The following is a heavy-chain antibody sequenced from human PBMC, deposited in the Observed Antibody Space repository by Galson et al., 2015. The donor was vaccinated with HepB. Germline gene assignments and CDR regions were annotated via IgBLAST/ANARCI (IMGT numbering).Heavy chain of an antibody. Sequence: SLRLSCAASGFAFDTHAMSWVRQAPGRGLEWISGISGNGDSTFYADSGKGRFTVSRDNSNNMLYLQMNSLRAEDAGLYFCAKGYGLFDSWGQGILVTVSS. J-gene: IGHJ5*01. V-gene: IGHV3-23*01. CDR3: AKGYGLFDS. D-gene: IGHD5-18*01. CDR1: GFAFDTHA. CDR2: ISGNGDST.